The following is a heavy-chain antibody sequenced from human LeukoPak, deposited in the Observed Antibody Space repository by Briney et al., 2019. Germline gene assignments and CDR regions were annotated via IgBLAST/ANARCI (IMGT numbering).Heavy chain of an antibody. D-gene: IGHD1-26*01. CDR2: IWYDGSNK. CDR1: GFTFSNYG. J-gene: IGHJ4*02. Sequence: PGGSLRLSCAASGFTFSNYGMHWVRQAPGKGLEWVAVIWYDGSNKYYADSVKGRFTISRDNSKNTLYLQMNNLRAEDTAVYYCARDLSELVRWGQGTLVTVSS. CDR3: ARDLSELVR. V-gene: IGHV3-33*01.